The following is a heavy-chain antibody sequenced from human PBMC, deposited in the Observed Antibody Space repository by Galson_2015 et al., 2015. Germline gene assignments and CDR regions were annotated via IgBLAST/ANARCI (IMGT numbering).Heavy chain of an antibody. Sequence: SVKVSCKASGYTFTSYGISWVRQAPGQGLEWMGWISAYNGNTNYAQKLQGRVTMTTDTSTSTAYMELGSLRSDDTAVYYCARERRNWNDVGWFDPWGQGTLVTVSS. J-gene: IGHJ5*02. CDR2: ISAYNGNT. CDR1: GYTFTSYG. D-gene: IGHD1-1*01. CDR3: ARERRNWNDVGWFDP. V-gene: IGHV1-18*04.